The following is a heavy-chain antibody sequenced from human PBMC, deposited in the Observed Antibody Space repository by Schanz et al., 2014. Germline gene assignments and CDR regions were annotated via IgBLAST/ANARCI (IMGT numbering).Heavy chain of an antibody. Sequence: QVQLQESGPGLVKPSQTLSLTCTVSGGSVSSGGDYWSWIRQHPGKGLEWIGFISYSGSTYYNPSLKSRVTKSLDTSKNQFSLTLTPLTAADTAGYYCARDTTWRLDLWGRGTLVTVSS. V-gene: IGHV4-31*03. CDR2: ISYSGST. CDR1: GGSVSSGGDY. D-gene: IGHD1-1*01. J-gene: IGHJ2*01. CDR3: ARDTTWRLDL.